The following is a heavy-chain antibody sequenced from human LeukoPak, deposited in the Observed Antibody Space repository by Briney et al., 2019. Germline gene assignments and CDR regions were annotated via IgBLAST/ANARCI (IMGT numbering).Heavy chain of an antibody. CDR3: ARGPPHRDYYYYYMDV. CDR1: GYSFSSNG. Sequence: GASVKVSCKASGYSFSSNGISWMRQAPGQGLEWMGWISAYNGNSNYAQKFQGRVTMTTDTMTTDTSTSTAYMDLRSLRSDDTAVYYCARGPPHRDYYYYYMDVWGTGTTVTVSS. D-gene: IGHD5-24*01. J-gene: IGHJ6*03. CDR2: ISAYNGNS. V-gene: IGHV1-18*01.